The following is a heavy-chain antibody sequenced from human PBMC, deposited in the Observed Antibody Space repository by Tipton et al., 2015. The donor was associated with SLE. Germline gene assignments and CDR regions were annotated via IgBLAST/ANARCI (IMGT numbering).Heavy chain of an antibody. J-gene: IGHJ3*01. CDR1: GFTFSSYA. CDR3: AKDRAPAGHDAFDV. V-gene: IGHV3-23*01. CDR2: ISGIAANT. Sequence: SLRLSCAASGFTFSSYAMSWVRQAPGKGLQWVSGISGIAANTYYADSVKGRFIISRDNSNNTLFLQLNSLRADDTALYYCAKDRAPAGHDAFDVWGHGTMVTVSS. D-gene: IGHD6-13*01.